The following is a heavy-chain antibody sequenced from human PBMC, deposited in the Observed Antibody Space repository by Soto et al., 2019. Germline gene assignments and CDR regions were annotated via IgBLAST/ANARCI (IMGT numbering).Heavy chain of an antibody. CDR2: ISGSGGST. V-gene: IGHV3-23*01. Sequence: GGSLRLSCAASGFTFSSYAMSWVRQAPGKGLEWVSAISGSGGSTYYADSVKGRFTISRDNSKNTLYLQMNSLRAEDTAVYYYAKGTGYYDSSGSPGRWFDPWGQGTLVTVSS. J-gene: IGHJ5*02. CDR3: AKGTGYYDSSGSPGRWFDP. CDR1: GFTFSSYA. D-gene: IGHD3-22*01.